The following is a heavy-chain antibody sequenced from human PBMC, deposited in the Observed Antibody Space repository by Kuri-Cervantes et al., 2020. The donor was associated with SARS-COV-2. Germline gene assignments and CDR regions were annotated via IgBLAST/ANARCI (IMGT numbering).Heavy chain of an antibody. CDR2: IYYSGST. Sequence: SETLSLTCTVSGGPISSGDYYWSWIRQPPGKGLEWIGYIYYSGSTYYNPSLKSRVTISVDTSKNQFSLKLSSVTAADTAVYYCARDRNGYYYDSSGYQEYYYYGMDVWGQGTTVTVSS. CDR1: GGPISSGDYY. J-gene: IGHJ6*02. D-gene: IGHD3-22*01. CDR3: ARDRNGYYYDSSGYQEYYYYGMDV. V-gene: IGHV4-30-4*02.